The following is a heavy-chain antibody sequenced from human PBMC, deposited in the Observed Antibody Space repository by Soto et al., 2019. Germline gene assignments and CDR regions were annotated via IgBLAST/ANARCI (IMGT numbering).Heavy chain of an antibody. J-gene: IGHJ4*02. CDR3: AHLPWKQLWPRAPVVY. D-gene: IGHD5-18*01. CDR2: IYWDDDK. CDR1: GFSLSTSGVG. Sequence: SCPTLVNPTQTLTLTCTFSGFSLSTSGVGVGWIRQPPGKALEWLGIIYWDDDKRYRPSLKSRLTITKDTSKNQLVLTMTNMDPVDTATYYCAHLPWKQLWPRAPVVYWGQGTPVTVSS. V-gene: IGHV2-5*02.